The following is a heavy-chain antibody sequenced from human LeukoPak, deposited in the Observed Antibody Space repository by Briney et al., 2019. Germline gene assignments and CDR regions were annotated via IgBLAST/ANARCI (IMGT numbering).Heavy chain of an antibody. D-gene: IGHD2-15*01. CDR3: ARVGCSGGSCYSGRGPFDP. CDR1: GFTLSSYW. Sequence: GGSLRLSCAASGFTLSSYWMSWVRHAPGKGLEWVANIKQDGSEKYYVDSVKGRFTISRDNAKNSLYLQMNSLRAEDTAVYYCARVGCSGGSCYSGRGPFDPWGQGTLVTVSS. CDR2: IKQDGSEK. V-gene: IGHV3-7*01. J-gene: IGHJ5*02.